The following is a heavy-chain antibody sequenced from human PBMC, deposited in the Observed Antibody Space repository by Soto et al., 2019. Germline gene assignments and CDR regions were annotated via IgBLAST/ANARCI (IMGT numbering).Heavy chain of an antibody. J-gene: IGHJ4*02. CDR2: LQTDGSHP. CDR3: ARGGDPDY. D-gene: IGHD2-21*02. Sequence: EVPLVESGGGLVQPGGSLRLSCVASGFTFNYYWMHWVRQAPGEGLMWVSRLQTDGSHPDYADSVKGRFTISRDNAKNTLYLQMNKLRAEGRAVYYCARGGDPDYWGQGTLVTVSS. CDR1: GFTFNYYW. V-gene: IGHV3-74*01.